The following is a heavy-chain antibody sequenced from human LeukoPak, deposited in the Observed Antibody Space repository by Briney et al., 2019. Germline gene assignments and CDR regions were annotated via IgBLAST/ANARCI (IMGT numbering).Heavy chain of an antibody. Sequence: PGGSLRLSCSASGFTFSKYAMHWVRQAPGKGLEYVSGISSYGGSTDYVDSVKGRFTISRDNSKNTLNLQMNSLRAEDTAVYYCARVSEDYSSGWYEEYFQYWGQGTLVIVSS. V-gene: IGHV3-64*04. D-gene: IGHD6-19*01. CDR1: GFTFSKYA. J-gene: IGHJ1*01. CDR3: ARVSEDYSSGWYEEYFQY. CDR2: ISSYGGST.